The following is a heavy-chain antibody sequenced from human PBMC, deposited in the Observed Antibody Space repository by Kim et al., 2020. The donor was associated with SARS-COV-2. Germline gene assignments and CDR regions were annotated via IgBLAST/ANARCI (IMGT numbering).Heavy chain of an antibody. CDR2: ISSSGSTI. Sequence: GGSLRLSCAASGFTFSDYYMSWIRQAPGKGLEWVSYISSSGSTIYYADSVKGRFTISRDNAKNSLYLQMNSLRAEDTAVYYCARGAHDSSSWYGFYYYYYGMDVWGQGTTVTVSS. V-gene: IGHV3-11*01. J-gene: IGHJ6*02. CDR3: ARGAHDSSSWYGFYYYYYGMDV. CDR1: GFTFSDYY. D-gene: IGHD6-13*01.